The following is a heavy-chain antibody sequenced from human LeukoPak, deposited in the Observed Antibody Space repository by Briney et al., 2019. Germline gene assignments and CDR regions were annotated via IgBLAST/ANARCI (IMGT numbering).Heavy chain of an antibody. CDR1: GFTFSNYS. Sequence: GGSLRLSCAASGFTFSNYSMNWVRRAPGKGLEWVSSISSSSSYIYYADSVKGRFTISRDNAKNTLYLQMNSLRAEDAAMYFCAGSLGYSYGSYHWGQGILVTVSS. D-gene: IGHD5-18*01. J-gene: IGHJ1*01. V-gene: IGHV3-21*01. CDR3: AGSLGYSYGSYH. CDR2: ISSSSSYI.